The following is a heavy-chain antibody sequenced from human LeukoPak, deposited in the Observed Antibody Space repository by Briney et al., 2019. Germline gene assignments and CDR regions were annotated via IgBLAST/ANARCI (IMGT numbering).Heavy chain of an antibody. CDR1: GGSINNDNTY. V-gene: IGHV4-39*01. D-gene: IGHD1-26*01. CDR3: ARHLKWGLDVVQVDH. J-gene: IGHJ4*02. CDR2: IT. Sequence: SETLSLTCIVSGGSINNDNTYWAWISQPPGRGLEWIGGITYYNPSLKSRLSISGATSKNLCSLKLSSVTAADTAVYYGARHLKWGLDVVQVDHWGEGTPVTVSS.